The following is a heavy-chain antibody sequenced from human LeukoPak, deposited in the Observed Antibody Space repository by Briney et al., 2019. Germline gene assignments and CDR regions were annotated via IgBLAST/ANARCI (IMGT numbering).Heavy chain of an antibody. J-gene: IGHJ4*02. Sequence: ASVKVSCKASGYTFTGYYMHWVRQAPGQGLEWMGWINPNSGGTNYAQKFQGRFTMTRDTSISTAYMELSRLRSDDTAVYYCARDEDYYDILTGYFDYWGQGTLVTVSS. CDR1: GYTFTGYY. CDR2: INPNSGGT. V-gene: IGHV1-2*02. D-gene: IGHD3-9*01. CDR3: ARDEDYYDILTGYFDY.